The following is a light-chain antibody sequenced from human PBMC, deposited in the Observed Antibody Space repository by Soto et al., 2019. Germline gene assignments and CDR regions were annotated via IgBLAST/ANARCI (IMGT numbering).Light chain of an antibody. CDR2: GAS. Sequence: EIVLTQSPGTLSLSPGERATFSCRTSRSDRNTYLAWYQQKPGQAPRLLIYGASSRATGIPDRFSGSGSGTDFTLTISRLEPEDFAVYYCQQYGASPPVYAFGQGTKLEIK. CDR1: RSDRNTY. J-gene: IGKJ2*01. V-gene: IGKV3-20*01. CDR3: QQYGASPPVYA.